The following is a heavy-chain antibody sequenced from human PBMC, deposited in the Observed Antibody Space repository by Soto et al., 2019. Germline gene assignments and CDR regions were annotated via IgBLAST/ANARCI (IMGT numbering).Heavy chain of an antibody. CDR3: AKDLRLLWFGESVYYYYGMDV. D-gene: IGHD3-10*01. CDR2: ISYDGSNK. V-gene: IGHV3-30*18. CDR1: GFTFSSYG. J-gene: IGHJ6*02. Sequence: PGGSLRLSCAASGFTFSSYGMHWVRQAPGKGLEWVAVISYDGSNKYYADSVKGRFTISRANSKNTLYLQMNSLRAEDTAVYYCAKDLRLLWFGESVYYYYGMDVWGQGTTVTVSS.